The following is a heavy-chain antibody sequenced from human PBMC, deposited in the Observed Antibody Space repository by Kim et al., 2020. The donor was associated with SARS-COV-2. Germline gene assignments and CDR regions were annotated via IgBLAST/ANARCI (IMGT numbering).Heavy chain of an antibody. V-gene: IGHV3-21*01. CDR1: GFTFSSYS. D-gene: IGHD1-26*01. J-gene: IGHJ4*02. Sequence: GGSLRLSCAASGFTFSSYSMNWVRQAPGKGLEWVSSISSSSSYIYYADSVKGRFTISRDNAKNSLYLQMNSLRAEDTAVYYCARDGEWELLFDYWGQGTLVTVSS. CDR3: ARDGEWELLFDY. CDR2: ISSSSSYI.